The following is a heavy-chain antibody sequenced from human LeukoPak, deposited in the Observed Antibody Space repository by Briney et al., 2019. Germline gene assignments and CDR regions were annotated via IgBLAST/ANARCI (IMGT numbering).Heavy chain of an antibody. Sequence: GGSLRLSCAASGFTFSSYGMHWVRQAPGKGLEWVAVIPYDGSNKYYADSVKGRFTISRDNSKNTLYLQMNSLRAEDTAVYYCARDPSSSSWDDAFDIWGQGTMVTVSS. CDR2: IPYDGSNK. D-gene: IGHD6-13*01. CDR1: GFTFSSYG. V-gene: IGHV3-30*03. J-gene: IGHJ3*02. CDR3: ARDPSSSSWDDAFDI.